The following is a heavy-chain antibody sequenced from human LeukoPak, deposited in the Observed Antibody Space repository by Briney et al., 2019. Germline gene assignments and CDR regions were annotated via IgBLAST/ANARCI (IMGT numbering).Heavy chain of an antibody. CDR3: ARSAMSLPFDY. CDR1: GFTFSNYD. D-gene: IGHD2-2*01. J-gene: IGHJ4*02. Sequence: GRSLRLSCVASGFTFSNYDMSWVRQAPGKGLEWVSLISGGGPSTYYTDSVKGRFTISRDNAKNTLYLQMNSLRAEDTAVYYCARSAMSLPFDYWGQGTLVTVSS. CDR2: ISGGGPST. V-gene: IGHV3-23*01.